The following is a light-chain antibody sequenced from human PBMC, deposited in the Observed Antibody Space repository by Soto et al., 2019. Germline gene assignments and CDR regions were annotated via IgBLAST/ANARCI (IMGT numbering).Light chain of an antibody. CDR3: QQSYSTPIT. J-gene: IGKJ5*01. CDR1: QSTSNY. CDR2: AAS. V-gene: IGKV1-39*01. Sequence: DIQMTQSPSSLSASVGDRVTITCRASQSTSNYLNWYQQKPGKAPKLLIYAASTLQSGVPSRFSGGGSGXXXXXTXXSLQPEDFATYYCQQSYSTPITFGQGTRLEIK.